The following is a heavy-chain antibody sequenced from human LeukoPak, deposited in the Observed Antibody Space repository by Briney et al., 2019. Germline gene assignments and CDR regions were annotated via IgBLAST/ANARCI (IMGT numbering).Heavy chain of an antibody. J-gene: IGHJ4*02. D-gene: IGHD6-13*01. CDR1: GYTFTNYG. CDR2: ISAYNGNT. Sequence: GASVKVSCKASGYTFTNYGISWVRQAPGQGLEWMGWISAYNGNTNYAQKLQGRVTMTTDTSTSTAYMELRSLRSDDTAVYYCARDPPPLRIAAAAESSGDYWGQGTLVTVSS. CDR3: ARDPPPLRIAAAAESSGDY. V-gene: IGHV1-18*01.